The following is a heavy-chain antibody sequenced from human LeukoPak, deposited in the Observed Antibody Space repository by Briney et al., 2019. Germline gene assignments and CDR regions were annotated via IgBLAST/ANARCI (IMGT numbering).Heavy chain of an antibody. J-gene: IGHJ4*02. Sequence: SETLSLTCTVSGGSISSGDYYWSWIRQPPGKGLEWIGYIYYSGSTYYNPSLKSRVTISVDTSKNQFSLKLSSVTAADTAVYYCARQYSSGWYGGGLHFDYWGQGTLVTVSS. CDR3: ARQYSSGWYGGGLHFDY. D-gene: IGHD6-19*01. CDR2: IYYSGST. CDR1: GGSISSGDYY. V-gene: IGHV4-30-4*08.